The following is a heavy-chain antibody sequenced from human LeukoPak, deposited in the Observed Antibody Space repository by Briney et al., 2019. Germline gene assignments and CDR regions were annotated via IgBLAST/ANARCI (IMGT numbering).Heavy chain of an antibody. J-gene: IGHJ4*02. D-gene: IGHD2-15*01. V-gene: IGHV3-23*01. CDR1: GLTFSGSA. CDR2: ISGSGNST. Sequence: QPGGSLRLSCTVSGLTFSGSAMRWVRQAPGKALDWVSLISGSGNSTCYADSVKGRFTISRDNSKPTLYLQMTSLRAEDTAVYYCAKVLVLVSANRYYFDYWGQGTLVTVSS. CDR3: AKVLVLVSANRYYFDY.